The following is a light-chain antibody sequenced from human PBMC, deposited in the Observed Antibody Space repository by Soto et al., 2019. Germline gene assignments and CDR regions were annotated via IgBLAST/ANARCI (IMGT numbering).Light chain of an antibody. Sequence: DTQMTQSPSSLSASVGDRVTITCQASRDITDYLNWYQQKPGKAPKLLIYDASNLETGVPSRFSGSGSGTDFPLTITSLQPEDIATYYCQQFDNVPLTFGGGTKVEIK. J-gene: IGKJ4*01. CDR3: QQFDNVPLT. CDR1: RDITDY. CDR2: DAS. V-gene: IGKV1-33*01.